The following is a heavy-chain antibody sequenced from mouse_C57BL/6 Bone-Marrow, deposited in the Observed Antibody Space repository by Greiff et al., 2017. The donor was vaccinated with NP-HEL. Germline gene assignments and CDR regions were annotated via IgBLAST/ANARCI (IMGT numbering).Heavy chain of an antibody. Sequence: EVQRVESGGGLVKPGGSLKLSCAASGFTFSSYAMSWVRQTPEKRLEWVATISDGGSYTYYPDNVKGRFTISRDNAKNNLYLQMSHLKSEDTAMYYCARGYDYDWFAYWGQGTLVTVSA. J-gene: IGHJ3*01. D-gene: IGHD2-4*01. CDR2: ISDGGSYT. CDR3: ARGYDYDWFAY. CDR1: GFTFSSYA. V-gene: IGHV5-4*01.